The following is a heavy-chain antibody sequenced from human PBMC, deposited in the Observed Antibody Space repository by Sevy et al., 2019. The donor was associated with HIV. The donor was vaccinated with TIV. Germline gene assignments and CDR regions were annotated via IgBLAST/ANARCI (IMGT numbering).Heavy chain of an antibody. CDR3: ARSLLVVPAATDY. CDR2: INPNSGGT. V-gene: IGHV1-2*02. Sequence: ASVKVSCKASGYTFTGYYMHWVRQAPGQGLEWMGWINPNSGGTNYAQKFQGRVTMTRDTSISTAYMELSRLSSDDTAVSYCARSLLVVPAATDYWGQGTLVTVSS. D-gene: IGHD2-2*01. CDR1: GYTFTGYY. J-gene: IGHJ4*02.